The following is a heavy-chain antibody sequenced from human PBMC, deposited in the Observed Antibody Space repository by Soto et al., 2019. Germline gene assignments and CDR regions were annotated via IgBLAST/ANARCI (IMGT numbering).Heavy chain of an antibody. Sequence: QVQLVQSGAEEMKPGASVKVSCKASGYTLTRYSIHWVRQAPGQRLEWMGWINAGNGNTKFSQKFQGRVTITRDTSASTAYMELRGLRSQDTAVYYCAILGTYYFDNSDIYFDFWGQGTLVTVSS. J-gene: IGHJ4*02. CDR3: AILGTYYFDNSDIYFDF. CDR1: GYTLTRYS. CDR2: INAGNGNT. D-gene: IGHD3-22*01. V-gene: IGHV1-3*05.